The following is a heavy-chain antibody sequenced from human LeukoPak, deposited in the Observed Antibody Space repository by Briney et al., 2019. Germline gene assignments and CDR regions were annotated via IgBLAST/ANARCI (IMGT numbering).Heavy chain of an antibody. Sequence: SETLSLTCAVYGGSFSGYLWSWIRQPPGKGLEWIGEMNHSGGINYNPSLKSRVTISVDTSKNQFSLNLRSVTAADTAVYYCARVSLGLRLEQAKYYYYMDVWGKGTRVTISS. D-gene: IGHD1/OR15-1a*01. CDR3: ARVSLGLRLEQAKYYYYMDV. CDR2: MNHSGGI. J-gene: IGHJ6*03. CDR1: GGSFSGYL. V-gene: IGHV4-34*01.